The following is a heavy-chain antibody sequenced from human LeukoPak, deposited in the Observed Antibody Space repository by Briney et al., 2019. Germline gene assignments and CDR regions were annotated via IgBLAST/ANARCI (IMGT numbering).Heavy chain of an antibody. D-gene: IGHD5-12*01. CDR3: ASHSGYDIQKRDY. Sequence: GGSLRLSCAASGFTFSSYGMHWVRQAPGKGLEWVAFIRYGGSNKYYADSVKGRFTISRDNAKNSLYLQMNSLRAEDTAVYYCASHSGYDIQKRDYWGQGTLVTVSS. V-gene: IGHV3-30*02. CDR2: IRYGGSNK. CDR1: GFTFSSYG. J-gene: IGHJ4*02.